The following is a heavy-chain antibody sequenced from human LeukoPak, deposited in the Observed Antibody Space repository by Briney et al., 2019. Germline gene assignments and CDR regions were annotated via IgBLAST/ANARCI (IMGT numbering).Heavy chain of an antibody. D-gene: IGHD3-10*01. CDR2: MYHSGNT. J-gene: IGHJ4*02. CDR3: ARFVGDDYGDY. Sequence: PSETLSLTCTVSGYSISSGHYWGWIRQPPGKGLEWIGSMYHSGNTYYNPSPKSRVTISVDTSKNQFSLKLSSVTAADTAVYYCARFVGDDYGDYWGQGTLVTVSS. CDR1: GYSISSGHY. V-gene: IGHV4-38-2*02.